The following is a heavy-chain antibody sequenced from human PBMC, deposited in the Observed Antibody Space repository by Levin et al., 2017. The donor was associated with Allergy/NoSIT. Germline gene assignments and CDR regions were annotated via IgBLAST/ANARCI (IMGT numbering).Heavy chain of an antibody. CDR3: VIYYDSSGYYPGAFDL. CDR2: IYYSGSA. Sequence: SETLSLTCTVSGDSISSRNCYWGWIRQPPGKGLEWIGRIYYSGSANYNPSLRSRVTISQDTSNNRISLRLTSVTAADTAVYYCVIYYDSSGYYPGAFDLWGQGTVVTVSS. CDR1: GDSISSRNCY. V-gene: IGHV4-39*07. D-gene: IGHD3-22*01. J-gene: IGHJ3*01.